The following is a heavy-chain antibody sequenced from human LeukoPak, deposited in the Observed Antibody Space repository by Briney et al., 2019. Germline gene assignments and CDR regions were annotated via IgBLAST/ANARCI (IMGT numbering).Heavy chain of an antibody. J-gene: IGHJ4*02. CDR2: IYYSGST. D-gene: IGHD3-22*01. Sequence: SETLSLTCTVSGGSISGYYWNWIRQPPGKGPEWIGYIYYSGSTKYNPSLKSRVTISVDTSKNQFSLKVSSVTAADTAVYYCARSPYYDGYYFDYWGQGTLVTVSS. CDR1: GGSISGYY. V-gene: IGHV4-59*01. CDR3: ARSPYYDGYYFDY.